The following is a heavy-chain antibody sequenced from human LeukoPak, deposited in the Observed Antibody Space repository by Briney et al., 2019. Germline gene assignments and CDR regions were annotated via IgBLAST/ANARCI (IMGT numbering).Heavy chain of an antibody. CDR2: ISGSGGST. CDR1: GFTFSSYA. V-gene: IGHV3-23*01. J-gene: IGHJ4*02. D-gene: IGHD3-10*01. Sequence: GGSLRLSCAASGFTFSSYAMSWVRQAPGKGLEWVSAISGSGGSTYYADSVKGRFTISRDNSKNTLYLQMNSLRAEDTAVYYCAIVRVRTSHYFDYWGQGTLVTVSS. CDR3: AIVRVRTSHYFDY.